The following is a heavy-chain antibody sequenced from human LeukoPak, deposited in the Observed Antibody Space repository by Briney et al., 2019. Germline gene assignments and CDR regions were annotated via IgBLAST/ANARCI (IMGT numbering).Heavy chain of an antibody. CDR2: IYYSGRT. V-gene: IGHV4-39*01. D-gene: IGHD5-18*01. CDR1: GVSISSSDYY. CDR3: ARHRTAINRYGPYDAFDI. Sequence: SETLSLTCTVSGVSISSSDYYWGWLRQPPGKGLEWVGSIYYSGRTYYNPPLKSRVTISEDTSKNQFSLKLSSVTAADTAVYYCARHRTAINRYGPYDAFDIWGQGTMVTVSS. J-gene: IGHJ3*02.